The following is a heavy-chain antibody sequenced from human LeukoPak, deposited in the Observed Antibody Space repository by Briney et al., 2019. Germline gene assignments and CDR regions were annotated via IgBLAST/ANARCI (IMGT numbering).Heavy chain of an antibody. D-gene: IGHD2-2*01. V-gene: IGHV4-59*11. Sequence: SETLSLTCTVSGGSISSHYWSWIRQPPGKGLEWIGYIYYSGSTNYNPSLKSRVTISVDTSKNQFSLKLSSVTAADTAVYYCARCTTLVGSSTSSHDAFDIWGQETMVTVSS. CDR3: ARCTTLVGSSTSSHDAFDI. CDR2: IYYSGST. J-gene: IGHJ3*02. CDR1: GGSISSHY.